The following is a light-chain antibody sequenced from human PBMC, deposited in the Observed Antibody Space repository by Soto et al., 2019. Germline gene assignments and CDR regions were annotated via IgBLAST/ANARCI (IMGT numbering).Light chain of an antibody. J-gene: IGKJ3*01. V-gene: IGKV3-20*01. CDR2: GAS. CDR1: QSVSSSY. CDR3: QQYGSSLFT. Sequence: EIVLTQSPGTLSLSPGERATLSCRASQSVSSSYLAWYQQTPGQAPRLLIYGASTRATGIPDRFSGSGSGTDFTLTFIRLEPEDFAVYYCQQYGSSLFTFGPWTKVDI.